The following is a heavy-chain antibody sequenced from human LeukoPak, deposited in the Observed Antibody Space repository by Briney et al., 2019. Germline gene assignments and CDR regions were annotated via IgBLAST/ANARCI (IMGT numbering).Heavy chain of an antibody. Sequence: GESLQISCKGSGYSFTSYWISWVRQMPGKGLEWMGRIDPSDSYTNYSPSFQGHVTISADKSISTAYLQWSSLKASDTAMYYCARHGDYDFWSGGFDPWGQGTLVTVSS. CDR1: GYSFTSYW. V-gene: IGHV5-10-1*01. CDR2: IDPSDSYT. J-gene: IGHJ5*02. D-gene: IGHD3-3*01. CDR3: ARHGDYDFWSGGFDP.